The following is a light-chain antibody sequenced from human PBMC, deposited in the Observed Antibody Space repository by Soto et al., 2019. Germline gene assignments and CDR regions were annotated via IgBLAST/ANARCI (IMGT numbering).Light chain of an antibody. CDR3: CSYAGSSTFYV. CDR1: SSDVGSYNL. V-gene: IGLV2-23*01. Sequence: QSALTQPAYVSGSPGQSITISCTGTSSDVGSYNLVSWYQQHPGKAPKLMIYEGSKRPSGVSNRFSGSKSGNTASLTISGLQAEDEADYYCCSYAGSSTFYVFGRGTKVAVL. CDR2: EGS. J-gene: IGLJ1*01.